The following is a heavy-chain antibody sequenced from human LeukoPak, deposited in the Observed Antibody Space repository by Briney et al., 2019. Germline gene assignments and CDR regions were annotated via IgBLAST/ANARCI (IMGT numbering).Heavy chain of an antibody. CDR3: AGIIVGATSYDY. J-gene: IGHJ4*02. Sequence: SQTLSLTCTVSGGSISSGDYYWSWLRQPPGKGLEWIGYIYYNENTYYKPSLKSRVTMSLDTSKNQIFLKLSSVTAADTAVYYCAGIIVGATSYDYWGQGTLVTVSS. CDR2: IYYNENT. V-gene: IGHV4-30-4*08. D-gene: IGHD1-26*01. CDR1: GGSISSGDYY.